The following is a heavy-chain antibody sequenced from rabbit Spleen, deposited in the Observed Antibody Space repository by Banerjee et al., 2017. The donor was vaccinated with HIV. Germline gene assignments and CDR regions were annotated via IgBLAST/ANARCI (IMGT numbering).Heavy chain of an antibody. J-gene: IGHJ6*01. CDR3: ARDTSSSFSSYGMDL. D-gene: IGHD1-1*01. V-gene: IGHV1S40*01. CDR2: IETGSSGFT. CDR1: GVSFSGSSY. Sequence: QSLEESGGDLVKPGASLTLTCAASGVSFSGSSYMCWVRQAPGKGLEWIACIETGSSGFTYFATWAKGRFTCSKTSSTTVTLQMTRLTAADTATYFCARDTSSSFSSYGMDLWGPGTLVTVS.